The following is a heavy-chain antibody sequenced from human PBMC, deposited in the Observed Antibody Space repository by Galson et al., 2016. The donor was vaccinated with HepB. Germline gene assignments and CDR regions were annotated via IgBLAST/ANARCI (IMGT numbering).Heavy chain of an antibody. V-gene: IGHV3-30*18. J-gene: IGHJ4*02. D-gene: IGHD3-9*01. Sequence: SLRLSCAASGFTFSSYGMNWVRQAPGKGLEWVAVISYDGSKKYYADSAKGRFTISRDNSKNTLYLQMNSLRAEDTAVYYCAKNAILTGYSAFDYWGQGTLVTVSS. CDR1: GFTFSSYG. CDR3: AKNAILTGYSAFDY. CDR2: ISYDGSKK.